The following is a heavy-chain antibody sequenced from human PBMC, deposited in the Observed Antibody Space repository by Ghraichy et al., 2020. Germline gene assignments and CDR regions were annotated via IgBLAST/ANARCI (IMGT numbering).Heavy chain of an antibody. Sequence: GGSLRLSCAASGFTFSSYGMHWVRQAPGKGLEWVVVIWYDGSNKYYADSVKGRFTISRDNSKNTLYLQMNSLRAEDTAVYYCAREGAGYSSAEEPAWGQGTLVTVSS. CDR3: AREGAGYSSAEEPA. J-gene: IGHJ5*02. CDR2: IWYDGSNK. CDR1: GFTFSSYG. V-gene: IGHV3-33*01. D-gene: IGHD6-25*01.